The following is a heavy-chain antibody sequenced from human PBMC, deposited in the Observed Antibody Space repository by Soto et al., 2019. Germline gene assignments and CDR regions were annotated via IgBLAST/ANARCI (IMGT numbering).Heavy chain of an antibody. CDR2: IDPSDSFT. CDR1: GYSFTSSL. Sequence: EVQLVQSGPEVKKPGESLRISCKGSGYSFTSSLISWVRQMPGKGLEWMGRIDPSDSFTNYSPSFQGHVTISVDRSISTAYLQWSSLKASDTAMYYCARPGYSNPDYWGQGTLVTVSS. J-gene: IGHJ4*02. D-gene: IGHD2-21*01. CDR3: ARPGYSNPDY. V-gene: IGHV5-10-1*01.